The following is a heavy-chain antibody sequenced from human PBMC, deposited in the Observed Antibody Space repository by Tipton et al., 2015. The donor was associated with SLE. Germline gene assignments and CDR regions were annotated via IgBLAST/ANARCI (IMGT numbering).Heavy chain of an antibody. CDR2: INPSGGST. CDR1: GYTFTSYY. Sequence: QSGPEVKKPGASVKVSCKASGYTFTSYYMHWVRQAPGQGLEWMGIINPSGGSTSYAQKFQGRVTITTDESTSTAYMELSSLRSEDTAVYYCARPSYSSSPRGGMDVWGQGTTVTVSS. D-gene: IGHD6-13*01. V-gene: IGHV1-46*01. J-gene: IGHJ6*02. CDR3: ARPSYSSSPRGGMDV.